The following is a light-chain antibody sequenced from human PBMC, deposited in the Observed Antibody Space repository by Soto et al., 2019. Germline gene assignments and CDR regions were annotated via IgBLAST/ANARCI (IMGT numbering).Light chain of an antibody. V-gene: IGKV3-15*01. CDR1: QSISTN. CDR2: GAS. CDR3: QQYSNWPPT. Sequence: SPATLSVSPGERATLSCRASQSISTNLAWYQQKPGQAPRLLIYGASTRASGVPARFSDSGSETEFTLTISSLQSEDFAVYFCQQYSNWPPTFGQGTRLEIK. J-gene: IGKJ5*01.